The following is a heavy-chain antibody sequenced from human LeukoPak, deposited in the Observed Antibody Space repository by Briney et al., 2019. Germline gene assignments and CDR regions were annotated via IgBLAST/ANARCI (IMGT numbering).Heavy chain of an antibody. CDR2: IYYSGST. D-gene: IGHD6-19*01. V-gene: IGHV4-39*07. Sequence: SETLSLTCTVSGGSISSSSYHWGWIRQPPGKGLEWIGSIYYSGSTYYNPSLKSRVTISVDTSKNQFSLKLSSVTAADTAVYYCIRVAHSSGWTGYYYYMDVWGKGTTVTVSS. CDR3: IRVAHSSGWTGYYYYMDV. J-gene: IGHJ6*03. CDR1: GGSISSSSYH.